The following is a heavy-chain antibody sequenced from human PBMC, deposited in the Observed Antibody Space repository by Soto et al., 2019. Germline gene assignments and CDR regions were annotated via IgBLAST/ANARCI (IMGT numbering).Heavy chain of an antibody. CDR3: ARGGGYCSGGSCYPPNYYYGVDV. CDR2: IIPIFGTA. D-gene: IGHD2-15*01. V-gene: IGHV1-69*13. Sequence: SVKVSCKASGGTFSSYAISWVRQAPGQGLEWMGGIIPIFGTANYAQKFQGRVTITAGESTSTAYMELSSLRSEDTAVYYCARGGGYCSGGSCYPPNYYYGVDVWGQGTTVTVSS. J-gene: IGHJ6*02. CDR1: GGTFSSYA.